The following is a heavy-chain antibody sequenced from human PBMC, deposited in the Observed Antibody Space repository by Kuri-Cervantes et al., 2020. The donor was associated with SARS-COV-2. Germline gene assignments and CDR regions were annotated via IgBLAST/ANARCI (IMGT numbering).Heavy chain of an antibody. CDR3: TKARAGRPSGGMDV. J-gene: IGHJ6*02. CDR2: ITSRGTKT. Sequence: GESLKISCEASGFAFSSHPMSWVRQAPGKGLEWVSSITSRGTKTYYADSAKGRFTISRDNSKNTLYLQVNSLRAEDTAVFYCTKARAGRPSGGMDVWGQWTMVTVSS. D-gene: IGHD6-6*01. CDR1: GFAFSSHP. V-gene: IGHV3-23*01.